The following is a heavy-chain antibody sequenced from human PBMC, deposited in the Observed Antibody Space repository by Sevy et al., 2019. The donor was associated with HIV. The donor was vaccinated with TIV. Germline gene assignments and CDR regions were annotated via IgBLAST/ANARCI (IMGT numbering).Heavy chain of an antibody. V-gene: IGHV1-3*01. CDR2: INVGNGNT. Sequence: ASVKVSCKASGYTFTNYAIHWVRQAPGQKLEWMGRINVGNGNTLSQKFQDRATFTRDTSASTAYMQLSSLRSEDTAVYYCARGEFCSGSGCYSEFFDYWGQGALVTVSS. CDR1: GYTFTNYA. J-gene: IGHJ4*02. CDR3: ARGEFCSGSGCYSEFFDY. D-gene: IGHD2-15*01.